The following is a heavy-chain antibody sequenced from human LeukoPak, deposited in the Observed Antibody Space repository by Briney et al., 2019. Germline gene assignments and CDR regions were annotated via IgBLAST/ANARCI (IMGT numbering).Heavy chain of an antibody. CDR2: IKSKTDGGTT. V-gene: IGHV3-15*01. CDR1: GFAFSNAW. Sequence: PGGSLRLSCAASGFAFSNAWMSWVRQAPGKGLEWVGRIKSKTDGGTTDYAAPVKGRFTISRDDSKNTLYLQMDSLKTEDTAVYYCTTGGYGGQFDYWGQGTLVTVSS. CDR3: TTGGYGGQFDY. J-gene: IGHJ4*02. D-gene: IGHD5-12*01.